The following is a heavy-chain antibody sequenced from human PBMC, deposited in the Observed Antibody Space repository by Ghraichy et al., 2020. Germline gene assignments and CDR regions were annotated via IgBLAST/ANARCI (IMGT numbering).Heavy chain of an antibody. J-gene: IGHJ6*02. V-gene: IGHV1-24*01. CDR1: GYTLTELS. Sequence: ASVKVSCKVSGYTLTELSMHWVRQAPGKGLEWMGGFDPEDGETIYAQKFQGRVTMTEDTSTDTAYMELSSLRSEDTAVYYCATDILGGAYYYYGMDVWGQGTTVTVSS. CDR2: FDPEDGET. D-gene: IGHD3-16*01. CDR3: ATDILGGAYYYYGMDV.